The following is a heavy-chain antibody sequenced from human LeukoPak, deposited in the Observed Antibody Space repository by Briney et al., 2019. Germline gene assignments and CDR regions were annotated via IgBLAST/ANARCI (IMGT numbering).Heavy chain of an antibody. D-gene: IGHD3-9*01. CDR3: ARVVRLAYFDWSIRG. CDR1: GVFISSSNSY. J-gene: IGHJ4*02. CDR2: IYYSGNT. Sequence: PSETLSLTCTVSGVFISSSNSYWGWIRQPPGKGLEWIGSIYYSGNTYYNASLKSQVSISIDTSKNQFSLKLSSVTAADTAVYYCARVVRLAYFDWSIRGWGQGTLVTVSS. V-gene: IGHV4-39*01.